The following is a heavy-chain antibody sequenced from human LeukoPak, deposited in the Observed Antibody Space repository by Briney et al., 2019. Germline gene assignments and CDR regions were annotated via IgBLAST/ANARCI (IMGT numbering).Heavy chain of an antibody. V-gene: IGHV1-18*01. D-gene: IGHD3-16*02. CDR1: GYTFTSYG. Sequence: ASVKVSCKASGYTFTSYGISWVRQAPGQGLEWMGWISAYNGNTNYAQKLQGRVTMTTDTSTSTAYMELRSLRSDGTAVYYCARDLGTYYDYVWGSYRYSPFDYWGQGTLVTVSS. CDR3: ARDLGTYYDYVWGSYRYSPFDY. J-gene: IGHJ4*02. CDR2: ISAYNGNT.